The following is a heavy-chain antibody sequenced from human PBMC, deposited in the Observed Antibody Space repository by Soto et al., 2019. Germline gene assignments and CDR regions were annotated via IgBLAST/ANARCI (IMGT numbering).Heavy chain of an antibody. CDR2: IIPIFSTP. Sequence: SVKVSCKTSGGTFGSYAISWVRQAPGQGLEWMGGIIPIFSTPNYAQKFQGRVTITADESTSTAYMELSSLRSEDTAVYYCARPIQYYFDTSAQSAWFDPWGQGTLVT. CDR3: ARPIQYYFDTSAQSAWFDP. D-gene: IGHD3-22*01. J-gene: IGHJ5*02. CDR1: GGTFGSYA. V-gene: IGHV1-69*13.